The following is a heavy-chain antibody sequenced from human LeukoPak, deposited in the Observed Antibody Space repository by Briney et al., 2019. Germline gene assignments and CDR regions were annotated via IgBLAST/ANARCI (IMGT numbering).Heavy chain of an antibody. CDR3: ARGGRYYGSGSYQIYYYYYMGV. J-gene: IGHJ6*03. Sequence: SETLSLTCAVYGGSFSGYYWSWIRQPPGKGLEWIGEINHGGSTNYKPSLKSRVTISVDTSKNQFSLNLSSVTAADTAVYYCARGGRYYGSGSYQIYYYYYMGVWVKGTTVTVSS. V-gene: IGHV4-34*01. CDR1: GGSFSGYY. CDR2: INHGGST. D-gene: IGHD3-10*01.